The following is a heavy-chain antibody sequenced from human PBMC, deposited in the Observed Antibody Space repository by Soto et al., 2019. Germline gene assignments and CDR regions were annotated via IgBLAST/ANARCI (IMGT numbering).Heavy chain of an antibody. CDR3: ARLSEMSIAARYAWFDP. CDR1: VYSFTSYW. Sequence: XESLKLSCQCSVYSFTSYWIGLVLQMPGKGLEWMGIIYPGDSDTRYSPSFQGQVTISADKSISTAYLQWSSLKASDTAMYYCARLSEMSIAARYAWFDPWGQGTLVTVSS. V-gene: IGHV5-51*01. D-gene: IGHD6-6*01. CDR2: IYPGDSDT. J-gene: IGHJ5*02.